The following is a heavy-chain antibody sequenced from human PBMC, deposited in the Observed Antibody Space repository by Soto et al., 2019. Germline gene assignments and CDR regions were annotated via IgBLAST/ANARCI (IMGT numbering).Heavy chain of an antibody. V-gene: IGHV5-51*01. CDR2: IYPGDSDT. D-gene: IGHD3-3*01. CDR1: GYSFTNYW. Sequence: GESLKISCKGSGYSFTNYWIGWVRQMPGKGLEWMGLIYPGDSDTKYSPSFQGQVTISADNTISAAYLQWSSLRASDTAIYYCARHITYDLWSGYFTGGTFDIWGQGTMVTVSS. J-gene: IGHJ3*02. CDR3: ARHITYDLWSGYFTGGTFDI.